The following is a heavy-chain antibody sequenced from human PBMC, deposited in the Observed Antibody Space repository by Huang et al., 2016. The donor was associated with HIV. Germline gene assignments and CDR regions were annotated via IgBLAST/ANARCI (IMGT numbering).Heavy chain of an antibody. CDR1: GGSFRNLA. J-gene: IGHJ4*02. CDR3: ATVDYYDTSGPQRGYFDN. D-gene: IGHD3-22*01. CDR2: VIPTLGTA. V-gene: IGHV1-69*01. Sequence: QVQLVQSGAEVKKPGSSVKVSCKASGGSFRNLAIGWVRQAPGQGLEWMGGVIPTLGTANYAQKFQGRVRIIADESTSTADMELSSLRSEDTAVYYCATVDYYDTSGPQRGYFDNWGQGTLVTVSS.